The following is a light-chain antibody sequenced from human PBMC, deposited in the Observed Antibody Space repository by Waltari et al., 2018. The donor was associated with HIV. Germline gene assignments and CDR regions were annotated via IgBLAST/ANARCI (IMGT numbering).Light chain of an antibody. Sequence: QSVLTQPPSVSGAQGQRVTISCTGNSSNIGAGYDVPWYQQLPGKAPKLLISDNTNRPSGVPDRFSGSKSGTSASLSITVLRAEDEADYYCQSYPASLTFSLIFGGGTRLTVL. CDR2: DNT. CDR3: QSYPASLTFSLI. CDR1: SSNIGAGYD. J-gene: IGLJ2*01. V-gene: IGLV1-40*01.